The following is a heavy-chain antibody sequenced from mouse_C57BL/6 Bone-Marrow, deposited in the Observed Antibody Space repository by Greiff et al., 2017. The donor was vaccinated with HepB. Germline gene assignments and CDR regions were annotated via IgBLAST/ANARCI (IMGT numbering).Heavy chain of an antibody. CDR2: IRNKANGYTT. CDR3: ARYGPPWFAY. V-gene: IGHV7-3*01. J-gene: IGHJ3*01. Sequence: EVKLMESGGGLVQPGGSLSLSCAASGFTFTDYYMSWVRQPPGKALEWLGFIRNKANGYTTEYSASVKGRFTISRENSQSILYLQMNALRAEDSATYYCARYGPPWFAYWGQGTLVTVSA. CDR1: GFTFTDYY.